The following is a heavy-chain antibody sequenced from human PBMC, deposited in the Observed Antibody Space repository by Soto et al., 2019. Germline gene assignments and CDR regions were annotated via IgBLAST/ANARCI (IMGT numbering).Heavy chain of an antibody. CDR3: VQGFCFYSFDY. D-gene: IGHD3-3*01. J-gene: IGHJ4*01. CDR2: ISSNGGST. CDR1: GGTLRACA. V-gene: IGHV3-64D*06. Sequence: GGARRDRRGGSGGTLRACAMKWVRQGPGKGLEWVSYISSNGGSTYYADSVKGRCTISRDNAKNTLYLQMSSLRAEDTAVYYCVQGFCFYSFDY.